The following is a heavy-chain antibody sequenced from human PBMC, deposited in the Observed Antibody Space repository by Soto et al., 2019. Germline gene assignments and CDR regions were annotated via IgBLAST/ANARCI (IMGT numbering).Heavy chain of an antibody. J-gene: IGHJ6*02. CDR1: GCSFSTYS. V-gene: IGHV3-21*01. CDR3: AREETAWPLAYGLDV. D-gene: IGHD2-21*02. Sequence: ILSCSASGCSFSTYSMNWVRQAPGKGLEWVSSISSRSDTYYADSVKGRFTISRDNAKNSVSLQMDSLRAEDAAVYYCAREETAWPLAYGLDVWGQGTTVTVSS. CDR2: ISSRSDT.